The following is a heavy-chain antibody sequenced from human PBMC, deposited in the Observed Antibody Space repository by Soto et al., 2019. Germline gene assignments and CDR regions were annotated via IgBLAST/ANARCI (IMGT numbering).Heavy chain of an antibody. CDR1: GGTFSSYA. J-gene: IGHJ5*02. V-gene: IGHV1-69*13. Sequence: SVKVSCKASGGTFSSYAISWVRQAPGQGLEWMGGIIPIFGTANYAQKFQGRVTITAGESTSTAYMELSSLRSEDTAVYYCAREGSAVVVVAATDNWFDPWGQGTLVTVSS. D-gene: IGHD2-15*01. CDR2: IIPIFGTA. CDR3: AREGSAVVVVAATDNWFDP.